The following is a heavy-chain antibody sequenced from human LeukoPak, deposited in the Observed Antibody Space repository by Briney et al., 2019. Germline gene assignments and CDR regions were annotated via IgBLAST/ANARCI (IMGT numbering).Heavy chain of an antibody. CDR2: INPSGGST. CDR1: GYTFTSYY. J-gene: IGHJ6*03. D-gene: IGHD6-13*01. Sequence: ASVKVSCKASGYTFTSYYMHWVRQAPGQGLEWMGIINPSGGSTSYAQKFQGRVTMTRDMSTSTVYMELSSLRSEDTAVYYCARAKESSWYIYYYYYMDVWGKGTTVTVSS. V-gene: IGHV1-46*01. CDR3: ARAKESSWYIYYYYYMDV.